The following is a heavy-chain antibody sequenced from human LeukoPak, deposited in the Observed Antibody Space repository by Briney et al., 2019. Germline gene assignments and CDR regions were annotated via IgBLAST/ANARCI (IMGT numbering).Heavy chain of an antibody. D-gene: IGHD3-22*01. CDR2: INPSGGST. J-gene: IGHJ4*02. CDR3: AREYYYDSSGYYFVTPDY. Sequence: ASVKVSCKASGYTFTSYYMHWVRQAPGQGLEWMGIINPSGGSTSYAQKLQGRVTMTRDTSTSTVYMELSSLRSEDTAVYYCAREYYYDSSGYYFVTPDYWGQGTLVTVSS. V-gene: IGHV1-46*01. CDR1: GYTFTSYY.